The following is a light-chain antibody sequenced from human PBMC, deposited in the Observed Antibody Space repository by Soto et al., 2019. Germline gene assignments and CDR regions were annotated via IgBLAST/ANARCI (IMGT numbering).Light chain of an antibody. Sequence: DIPMTQSPSSVSASVGDRVTITCRASQGINNWVAWYQQKPGEAPKLLIYAASSLQSGVSPRFTGSVSGTDFTLTISCLKTEDCATYYCQQANAFPLTFGGGTAVELK. V-gene: IGKV1-12*01. CDR1: QGINNW. CDR3: QQANAFPLT. J-gene: IGKJ4*01. CDR2: AAS.